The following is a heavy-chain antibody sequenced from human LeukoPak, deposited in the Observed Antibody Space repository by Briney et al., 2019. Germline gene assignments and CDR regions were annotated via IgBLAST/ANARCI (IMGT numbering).Heavy chain of an antibody. CDR3: ARALYSSSSEDFDY. Sequence: ASVKVSCKASGGTFSSYAISWVRQAPGQGLEWMGGIIPIFGTANYAQKFQSRVTITADESTSTAYMELSSLRSEDTAVYYCARALYSSSSEDFDYWGQGTLVTVSS. D-gene: IGHD6-6*01. CDR2: IIPIFGTA. V-gene: IGHV1-69*13. CDR1: GGTFSSYA. J-gene: IGHJ4*02.